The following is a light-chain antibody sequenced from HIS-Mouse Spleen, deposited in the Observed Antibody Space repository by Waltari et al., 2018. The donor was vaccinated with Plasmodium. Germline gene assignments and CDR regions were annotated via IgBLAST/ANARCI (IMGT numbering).Light chain of an antibody. V-gene: IGLV3-10*01. Sequence: SYELTQPPSVSVSPGQTASITCSGDALPTKYAGWYQQKSGQAPVLVIYEDSKRPSGIPERFSGSSSGTMATLTISGAQVEDEADYYCYSTDSSGNHRVFGGGTKLTVL. CDR1: ALPTKY. CDR3: YSTDSSGNHRV. J-gene: IGLJ3*02. CDR2: EDS.